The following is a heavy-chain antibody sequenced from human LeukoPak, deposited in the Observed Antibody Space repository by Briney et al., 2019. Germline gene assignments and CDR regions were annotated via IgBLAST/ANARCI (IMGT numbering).Heavy chain of an antibody. CDR3: AREGGSHRYCSSTSCPYYFDY. D-gene: IGHD2-2*01. V-gene: IGHV1-69*01. Sequence: ASVKVSCKASGGTFSSYAISWVRQAPGQGLEWMGGIITIFGTANYAQKFQGRVTITADESTSTAYMELSSLRSEDTAVYYCAREGGSHRYCSSTSCPYYFDYWGQGTLVTVSS. CDR1: GGTFSSYA. J-gene: IGHJ4*02. CDR2: IITIFGTA.